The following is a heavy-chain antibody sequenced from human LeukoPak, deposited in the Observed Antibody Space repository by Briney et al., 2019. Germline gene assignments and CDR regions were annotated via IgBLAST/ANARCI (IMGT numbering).Heavy chain of an antibody. CDR3: AKEGARRGFDY. Sequence: GGSLRLSCAASGFTFSSYGMHWVRQAPDKGLEWVAVISYDGSNKYYADSVKGRFTISRDNSKNTLYLQMNSLRAEDTAVYYCAKEGARRGFDYWGQGTLVTVSS. CDR2: ISYDGSNK. J-gene: IGHJ4*02. CDR1: GFTFSSYG. V-gene: IGHV3-30*18. D-gene: IGHD1-26*01.